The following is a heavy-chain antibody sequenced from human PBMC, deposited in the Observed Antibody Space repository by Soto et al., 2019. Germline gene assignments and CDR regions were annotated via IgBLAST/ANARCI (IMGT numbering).Heavy chain of an antibody. Sequence: GGSLRLSCAASGFTVSNNYMSWVRQAPGKGLEWVSVIYSGGSTYYADSVKGRFTISRDNSKNTLYLQMNSLRTEDTAVYYCARIPRGFIGTYYYDYWGQGTLVTVSS. CDR3: ARIPRGFIGTYYYDY. V-gene: IGHV3-66*01. CDR1: GFTVSNNY. CDR2: IYSGGST. D-gene: IGHD1-26*01. J-gene: IGHJ4*02.